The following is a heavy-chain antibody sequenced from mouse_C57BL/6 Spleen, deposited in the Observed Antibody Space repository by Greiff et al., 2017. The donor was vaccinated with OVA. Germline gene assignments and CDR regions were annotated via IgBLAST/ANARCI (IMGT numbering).Heavy chain of an antibody. CDR1: GFTFSNYW. D-gene: IGHD4-1*01. J-gene: IGHJ3*01. CDR3: AAPNWEAFAWFAD. CDR2: IRLKSDNYAT. V-gene: IGHV6-3*01. Sequence: DVKLVESGGGLVQPGGSMKLSCVASGFTFSNYWMNWVRQSPEKGLEWVAQIRLKSDNYATHYAESVKGRFTISRDVSKSSVYLQMNNFRAADTGALYCAAPNWEAFAWFADWGPGTLVTVSA.